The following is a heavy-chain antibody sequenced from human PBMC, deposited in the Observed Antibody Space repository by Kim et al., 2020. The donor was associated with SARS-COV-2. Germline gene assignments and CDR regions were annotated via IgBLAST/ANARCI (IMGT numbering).Heavy chain of an antibody. Sequence: VKGRFTISRDNSKNTLYLQMNSLRAEDTAVYYCAKDHAIAAAGSYWYFDLWGRSTLVTVSS. J-gene: IGHJ2*01. D-gene: IGHD6-13*01. CDR3: AKDHAIAAAGSYWYFDL. V-gene: IGHV3-23*01.